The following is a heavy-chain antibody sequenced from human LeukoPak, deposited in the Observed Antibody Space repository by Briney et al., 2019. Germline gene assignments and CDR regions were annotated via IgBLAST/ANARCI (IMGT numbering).Heavy chain of an antibody. CDR2: INPNSGGT. CDR3: AREKGRIAAAVRYFDY. Sequence: ASVKVSCKASGYTFTGYYMHWVRQAPGQGLEWMGWINPNSGGTNYAQKFQGRVTMTRDTSISTAYMELSRLRSDDPAVYYCAREKGRIAAAVRYFDYWGQGTLVTVSS. D-gene: IGHD6-13*01. J-gene: IGHJ4*02. CDR1: GYTFTGYY. V-gene: IGHV1-2*02.